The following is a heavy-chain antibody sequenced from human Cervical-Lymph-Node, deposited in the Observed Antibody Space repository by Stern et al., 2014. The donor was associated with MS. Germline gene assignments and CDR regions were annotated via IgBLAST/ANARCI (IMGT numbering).Heavy chain of an antibody. CDR2: IIPIFGTA. CDR3: ARVHTASSHAFDI. CDR1: GGTFSRYA. V-gene: IGHV1-69*01. Sequence: VQLVQSGAEVKKPGSSVKVSCKASGGTFSRYAISWVRQAPGQGLEWMGGIIPIFGTADYAQKFQGRVTITADESTSTAYMELSSLRSDDTAIYYCARVHTASSHAFDIWGQGTMVTVSS. J-gene: IGHJ3*02. D-gene: IGHD5-18*01.